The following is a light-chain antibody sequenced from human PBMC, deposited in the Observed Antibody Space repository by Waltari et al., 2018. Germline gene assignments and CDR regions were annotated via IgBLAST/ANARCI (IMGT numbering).Light chain of an antibody. V-gene: IGKV1-39*01. J-gene: IGKJ4*01. CDR3: QQSHSAPLA. Sequence: DIQMTQSPSSLSASVGDRVTITCRASRAITNFVNWYQQRPGLAPNLLINAASTLQGGVPTRFSGSGSGTDFTLTISSLQIEDFATYYCQQSHSAPLAFGGGTRLEI. CDR1: RAITNF. CDR2: AAS.